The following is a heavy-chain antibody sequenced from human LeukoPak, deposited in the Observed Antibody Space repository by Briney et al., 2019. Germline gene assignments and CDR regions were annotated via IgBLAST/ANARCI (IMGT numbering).Heavy chain of an antibody. J-gene: IGHJ4*02. CDR1: GFTFSSYS. Sequence: PGGSLRLSCAASGFTFSSYSRNWVRQAPRKGLEWFSSISSSSSYIYYADSVKGRFTISRDNAKNSLYLQMISLRAEDTAVYYCARDPGFDYWGQGTLVTVSS. CDR2: ISSSSSYI. CDR3: ARDPGFDY. V-gene: IGHV3-21*01.